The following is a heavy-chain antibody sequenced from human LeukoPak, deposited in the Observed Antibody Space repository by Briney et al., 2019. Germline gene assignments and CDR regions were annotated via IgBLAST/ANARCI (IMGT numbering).Heavy chain of an antibody. CDR1: GFTFSSYG. Sequence: GGSLRLSCAASGFTFSSYGMSWVRQAPGKGLEWVSAISGSGGSTYYADSVKGRFTISRDNAKNTLYLQMNSLRAEDTAVYYCASSPYGYGYYYYYYMDVWRKGTTVTISS. CDR2: ISGSGGST. J-gene: IGHJ6*03. V-gene: IGHV3-23*01. CDR3: ASSPYGYGYYYYYYMDV. D-gene: IGHD5-18*01.